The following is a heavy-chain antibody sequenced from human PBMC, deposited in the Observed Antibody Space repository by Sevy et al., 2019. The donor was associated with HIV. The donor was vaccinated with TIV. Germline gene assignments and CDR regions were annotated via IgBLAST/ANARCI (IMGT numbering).Heavy chain of an antibody. V-gene: IGHV3-23*01. CDR2: VSISGPNT. Sequence: GGSLRLSCAASGFTFSNYAMSWVRQAPGKGLEWVSSVSISGPNTYYAASVKGRFTISRDNSKNTMYLQMNSLRAEDTAVYYCAKEWTQLSDWYGELDYWGQGSLVTVSS. CDR1: GFTFSNYA. D-gene: IGHD6-19*01. J-gene: IGHJ4*02. CDR3: AKEWTQLSDWYGELDY.